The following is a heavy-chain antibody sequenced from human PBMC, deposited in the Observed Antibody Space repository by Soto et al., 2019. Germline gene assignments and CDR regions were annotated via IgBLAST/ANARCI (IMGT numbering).Heavy chain of an antibody. V-gene: IGHV3-9*01. Sequence: GGSLRLSCAASGFTFDDYAMHWVRQAPGKGLEWVSGISWNSGSIGYADSVKGRFTISRDNAKNSLYLQMNSLRAEDTALYYCAKCLTRIAAAGSFDYWGQGTLVTVSS. CDR1: GFTFDDYA. CDR2: ISWNSGSI. CDR3: AKCLTRIAAAGSFDY. D-gene: IGHD6-13*01. J-gene: IGHJ4*02.